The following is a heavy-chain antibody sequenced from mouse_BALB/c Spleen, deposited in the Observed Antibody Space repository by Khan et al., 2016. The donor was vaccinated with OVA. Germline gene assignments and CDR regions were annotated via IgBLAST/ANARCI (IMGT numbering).Heavy chain of an antibody. CDR3: ANHY. V-gene: IGHV1-9*01. J-gene: IGHJ2*02. CDR1: GYKFTDYW. CDR2: ILPGTDRI. Sequence: QVQLQQSGAELMKPGASVKISCKATGYKFTDYWIEWVKQRPGHGLEWIGEILPGTDRINYNENFRDKATFTADTSFNIAYMQLSSLTSEDSAVYYCANHYWGQGTSLTVSS.